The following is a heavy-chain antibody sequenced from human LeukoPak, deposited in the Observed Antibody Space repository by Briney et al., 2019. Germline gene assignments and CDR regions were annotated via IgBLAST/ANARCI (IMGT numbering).Heavy chain of an antibody. CDR3: TTRVVVVITQPHY. CDR2: IKSKTDGGTT. CDR1: GFPLRTPW. J-gene: IGHJ4*02. V-gene: IGHV3-15*07. D-gene: IGHD3-22*01. Sequence: GGPLRPPCEPSGFPLRTPWMTWARQAPGKGLEWAARIKSKTDGGTTDYAAPVKGRFTISRDDSKNTLYLQMNSLKTEDTAVYYCTTRVVVVITQPHYWGQGTLVTVSS.